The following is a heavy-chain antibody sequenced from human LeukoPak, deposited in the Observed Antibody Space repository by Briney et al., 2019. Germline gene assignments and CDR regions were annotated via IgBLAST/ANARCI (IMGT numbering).Heavy chain of an antibody. J-gene: IGHJ3*02. V-gene: IGHV1-18*01. D-gene: IGHD3-9*01. Sequence: ASVKVSRKASGYTFTSYGISWVRQAPGQGLEWMGWISAYNGNTNYAQKLQGRVTMTTDTSTSTAYMELRSLRSDDTAVYYCARHDATYYDILTGYREAFDIWGQGTMVTVSS. CDR1: GYTFTSYG. CDR2: ISAYNGNT. CDR3: ARHDATYYDILTGYREAFDI.